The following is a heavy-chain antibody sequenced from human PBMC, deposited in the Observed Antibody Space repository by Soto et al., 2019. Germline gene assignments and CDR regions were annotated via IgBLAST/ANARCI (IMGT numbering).Heavy chain of an antibody. J-gene: IGHJ4*02. CDR1: VCSISSGYY. V-gene: IGHV4-38-2*01. Sequence: PSETLSLTCVFSVCSISSGYYWGWIRQPPGKGPEWIGNGFHRGTTYYNPSLKSRVVISVDTSKNEFSLRLDTVTAADTAVYYCARVDSHYYHNSSGYFTYWGQGTPVSVSS. CDR2: GFHRGTT. CDR3: ARVDSHYYHNSSGYFTY. D-gene: IGHD3-22*01.